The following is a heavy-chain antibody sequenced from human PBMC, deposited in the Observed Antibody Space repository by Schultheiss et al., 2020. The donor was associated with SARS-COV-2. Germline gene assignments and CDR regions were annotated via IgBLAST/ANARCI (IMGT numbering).Heavy chain of an antibody. CDR3: AAHSAGPQTGDDAFDI. J-gene: IGHJ3*02. CDR1: GGSISSGGYY. Sequence: SQTLSLTCTVSGGSISSGGYYWSWIRQHPGKGLEWIGYIYYSGSTYYNPSLKSRVTISVDTSKNQFSLKLSSVTAADTAVYYCAAHSAGPQTGDDAFDIWGQGTMVTVSS. D-gene: IGHD1-26*01. CDR2: IYYSGST. V-gene: IGHV4-31*03.